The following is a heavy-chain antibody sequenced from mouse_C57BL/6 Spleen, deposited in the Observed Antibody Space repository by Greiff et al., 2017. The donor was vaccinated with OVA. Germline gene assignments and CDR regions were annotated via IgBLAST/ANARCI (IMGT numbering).Heavy chain of an antibody. CDR3: ARAGIVTYFDY. CDR2: ISYDGSN. CDR1: GYSITSGYY. Sequence: EVKLMESGPGLVKPSQSLSLTCSVTGYSITSGYYWNWIRQFPGNKLEWMGYISYDGSNNYNPSLKNRISITRDTSKNQFFLKLNSVTTEDTATYYCARAGIVTYFDYWGQGTTLTVSS. J-gene: IGHJ2*01. D-gene: IGHD2-5*01. V-gene: IGHV3-6*01.